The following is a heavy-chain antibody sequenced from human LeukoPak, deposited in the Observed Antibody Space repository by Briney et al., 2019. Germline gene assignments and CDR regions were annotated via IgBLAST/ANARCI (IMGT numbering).Heavy chain of an antibody. CDR1: GYTFTSYY. D-gene: IGHD3-3*01. V-gene: IGHV1-46*01. J-gene: IGHJ4*02. CDR3: ASPSYYDFWSGYYTLDY. CDR2: INPSGGST. Sequence: ASVKVSCKASGYTFTSYYMHWVRQAPGQGLEWMGIINPSGGSTSCAQKFQGRVTMTRDTSTSTVYMELSSLRSEDTAVYYCASPSYYDFWSGYYTLDYWGQGTLVTVSS.